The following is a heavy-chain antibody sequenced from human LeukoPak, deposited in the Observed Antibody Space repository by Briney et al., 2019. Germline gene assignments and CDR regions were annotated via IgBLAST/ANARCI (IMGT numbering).Heavy chain of an antibody. J-gene: IGHJ4*02. CDR1: GGSISSSSYY. D-gene: IGHD1-26*01. CDR3: AREKGSYSLFGY. CDR2: IYYSGST. V-gene: IGHV4-39*07. Sequence: SETLSHTCTVTGGSISSSSYYWGWIRQPPGKGLEWIGSIYYSGSTYYNPSLKSRVTISIDTSKNQFYLKLISVTAADTAVYYCAREKGSYSLFGYWGQGTLVTVSS.